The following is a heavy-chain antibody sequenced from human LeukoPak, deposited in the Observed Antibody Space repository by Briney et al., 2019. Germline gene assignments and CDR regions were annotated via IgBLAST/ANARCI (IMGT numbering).Heavy chain of an antibody. J-gene: IGHJ4*02. D-gene: IGHD5-12*01. V-gene: IGHV3-7*01. Sequence: GGSLRLSCAASGFTFSSYWMSWVRQAPGKGLEWVANIKQDGSERHYVDSVKGRFTISRDNAKNSLYLQMNSLRVEDTAVYYCARDDIVATVFDYWGQGTLVTVSS. CDR3: ARDDIVATVFDY. CDR2: IKQDGSER. CDR1: GFTFSSYW.